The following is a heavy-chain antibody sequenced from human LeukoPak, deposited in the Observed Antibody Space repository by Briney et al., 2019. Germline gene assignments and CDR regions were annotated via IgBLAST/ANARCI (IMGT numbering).Heavy chain of an antibody. V-gene: IGHV3-9*01. Sequence: GGSLRLSCAASGFPFDDYAMHWVRQAPGKGLEWVSGIRWSSDSVGYADSVRGRFTISRDKAKNSLYLQMNSLRAEDTALCYCVKDFGQTTAAIAYWGQGTLVTVSS. D-gene: IGHD2-2*01. J-gene: IGHJ4*02. CDR1: GFPFDDYA. CDR3: VKDFGQTTAAIAY. CDR2: IRWSSDSV.